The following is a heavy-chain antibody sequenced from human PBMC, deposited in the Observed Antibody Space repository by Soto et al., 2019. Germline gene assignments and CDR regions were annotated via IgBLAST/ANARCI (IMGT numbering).Heavy chain of an antibody. CDR2: ISYDGSNK. CDR1: GFTFSSYA. CDR3: ARDAVAFDI. V-gene: IGHV3-30-3*01. Sequence: ESGGGVVQPGRSLRLSCAASGFTFSSYAMHWVRQAPGKGLEWVAVISYDGSNKYYADSVKGRFTISRDNSKNTLYLQMNSLRAEDTAVYYCARDAVAFDIWGQGTMVTVSS. J-gene: IGHJ3*02.